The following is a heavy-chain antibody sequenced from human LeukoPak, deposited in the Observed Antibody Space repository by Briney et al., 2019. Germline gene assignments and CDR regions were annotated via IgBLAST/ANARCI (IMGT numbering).Heavy chain of an antibody. Sequence: SETLSLTCTVSGGSISSYYWSWIRQPPGKGLEWIGYIYYSGSTNYNPSLKSRVTISVDTSKNQFSLQLNSVTPEDTAVYYCARSPWYYSTHFDYWGQGTLVTVSS. CDR1: GGSISSYY. CDR2: IYYSGST. D-gene: IGHD2/OR15-2a*01. J-gene: IGHJ4*02. CDR3: ARSPWYYSTHFDY. V-gene: IGHV4-59*12.